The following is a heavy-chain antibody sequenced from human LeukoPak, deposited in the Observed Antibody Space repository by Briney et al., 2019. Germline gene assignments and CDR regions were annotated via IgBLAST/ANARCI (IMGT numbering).Heavy chain of an antibody. Sequence: PGGSLRLSCAASGFTFSSYSMNWVRQAPGKGLEWVSSISSSSSYIYYADSVKGRFTISRDNAKNSLYLQMNSLRAEDTAVYYCARDLTMIVVVPQPYWGQGTLVTVSS. V-gene: IGHV3-21*01. D-gene: IGHD3-22*01. CDR2: ISSSSSYI. CDR1: GFTFSSYS. CDR3: ARDLTMIVVVPQPY. J-gene: IGHJ4*02.